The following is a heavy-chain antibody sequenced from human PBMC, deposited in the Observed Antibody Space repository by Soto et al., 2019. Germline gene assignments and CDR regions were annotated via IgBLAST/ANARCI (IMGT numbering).Heavy chain of an antibody. J-gene: IGHJ6*02. CDR2: ITPFNGNT. CDR3: AVTLAGTHDSNGMDV. D-gene: IGHD3-10*01. CDR1: GYTFTYRY. V-gene: IGHV1-45*02. Sequence: SVKVSCKASGYTFTYRYLHWVRQAPGQALEWMGWITPFNGNTNYAQKFQDRVTITRDRSMSTGYMELSSLRSGDTAMYYCAVTLAGTHDSNGMDVWGQGTTVTVSS.